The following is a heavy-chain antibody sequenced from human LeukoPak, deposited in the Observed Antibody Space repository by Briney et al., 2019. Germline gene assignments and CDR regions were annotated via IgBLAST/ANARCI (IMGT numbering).Heavy chain of an antibody. CDR2: IYPGDSDI. Sequence: GESLKISCKGSGYSFTNYWIGWVRQMPGKGLEWMGIIYPGDSDIRYSPSFQGQVTISADKSINTAYLQWSSLRASDTAMYYCARRHSYGMDVWGQGTTVTVSS. CDR1: GYSFTNYW. J-gene: IGHJ6*02. V-gene: IGHV5-51*01. CDR3: ARRHSYGMDV.